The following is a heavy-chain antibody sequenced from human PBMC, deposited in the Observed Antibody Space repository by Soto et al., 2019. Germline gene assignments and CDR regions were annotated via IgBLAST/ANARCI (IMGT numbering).Heavy chain of an antibody. J-gene: IGHJ5*02. CDR2: INHSGST. CDR1: GGYCRGYY. Sequence: QVQLQQWGAGLLKPSETLSLTCAVYGGYCRGYYGSWIRQPTGKGREWIGEINHSGSTNYNPSLKGRVTISVDTSKNQFSLRLSYVTAADTAVYYCASRRRGIPYRSSWLGWFDPWGQGTLVTVS. V-gene: IGHV4-34*01. D-gene: IGHD6-13*01. CDR3: ASRRRGIPYRSSWLGWFDP.